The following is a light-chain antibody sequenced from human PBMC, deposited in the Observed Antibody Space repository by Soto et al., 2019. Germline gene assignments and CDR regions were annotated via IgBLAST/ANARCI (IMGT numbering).Light chain of an antibody. V-gene: IGLV2-23*01. CDR1: SSDVGSYNL. CDR3: CSYAGSSTYVV. Sequence: QSVLTQPASVSGSPGQSITISCTGTSSDVGSYNLVSWYQQHPGKAPKLMIYEGSKRPSGVSNRFSGSKSGNTASLTISGLQAEDEADYSCCSYAGSSTYVVFGGGTMLTVL. CDR2: EGS. J-gene: IGLJ2*01.